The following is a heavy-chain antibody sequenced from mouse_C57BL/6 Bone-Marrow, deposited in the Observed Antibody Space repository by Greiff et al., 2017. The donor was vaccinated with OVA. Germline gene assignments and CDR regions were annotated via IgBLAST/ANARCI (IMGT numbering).Heavy chain of an antibody. CDR2: IHPNSGST. D-gene: IGHD1-1*01. CDR1: GYTFTSYW. CDR3: ARRRSSTTDYYAMDY. J-gene: IGHJ4*01. V-gene: IGHV1-64*01. Sequence: VQLQQPGAELVKPGASVKLSCKASGYTFTSYWMHWVKQRPGQGLEWIGMIHPNSGSTNYNEKFKGKATLTVDQSSSTAYMQLSSLTSEDSAVDYCARRRSSTTDYYAMDYWGQGTSVTVSS.